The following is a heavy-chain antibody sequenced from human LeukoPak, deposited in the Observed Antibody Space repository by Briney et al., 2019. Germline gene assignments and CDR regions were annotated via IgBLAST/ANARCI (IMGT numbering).Heavy chain of an antibody. CDR3: ARRMYGSSLDY. CDR1: GGSISNYY. CDR2: IYYSGST. D-gene: IGHD6-6*01. Sequence: PSETLSLTCTVSGGSISNYYWGWIRQPPGKGLEWIAFIYYSGSTTYNPSLKSRVTISVDTSKNQFSLKLSSVTAADTAVYYCARRMYGSSLDYWGQGTLVTVSA. J-gene: IGHJ4*02. V-gene: IGHV4-59*08.